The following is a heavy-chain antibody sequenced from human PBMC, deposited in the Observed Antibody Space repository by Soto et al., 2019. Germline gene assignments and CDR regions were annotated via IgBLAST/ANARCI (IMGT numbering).Heavy chain of an antibody. Sequence: EVQLVESGGGLVQPGGSLRLSCAASEFTVSNNYMSWVRQAPGKGLEWVSLIYSGGATHYADSVRGRFTISRDNSKNTLYLQTNSLRGEDTAIYYCMNRPRAWGQGTLVTVSS. CDR2: IYSGGAT. V-gene: IGHV3-66*01. D-gene: IGHD6-6*01. CDR3: MNRPRA. J-gene: IGHJ5*02. CDR1: EFTVSNNY.